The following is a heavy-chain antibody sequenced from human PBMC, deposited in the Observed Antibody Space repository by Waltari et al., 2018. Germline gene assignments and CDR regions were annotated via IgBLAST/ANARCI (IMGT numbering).Heavy chain of an antibody. CDR3: ASNDYGDYGWFDP. D-gene: IGHD4-17*01. V-gene: IGHV4-59*11. CDR2: IYYSGST. Sequence: QVQLQESGPGLVEPSETLSLTYTVSGGSISSHYWSWIRQPPGKGLEWIGYIYYSGSTNYNPSLKSRVTISVDTSKNQFSLKLSSVTAADTAVYYCASNDYGDYGWFDPWGQGTLVTVSS. J-gene: IGHJ5*02. CDR1: GGSISSHY.